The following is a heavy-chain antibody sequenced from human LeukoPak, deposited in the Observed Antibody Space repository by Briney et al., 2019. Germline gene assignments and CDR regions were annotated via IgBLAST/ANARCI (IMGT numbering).Heavy chain of an antibody. V-gene: IGHV4-39*01. J-gene: IGHJ4*02. CDR2: IYYSGST. CDR1: GGAISSSSYY. CDR3: ASPIITMVRGVIIRSFDY. D-gene: IGHD3-10*01. Sequence: SETLSLTCTVSGGAISSSSYYWGWIRQPPGKGLEWFGSIYYSGSTYYNPSLKSRVTISVDTSKNQFSLKLSSVAAADTAVYYCASPIITMVRGVIIRSFDYWGQGTLVTVSS.